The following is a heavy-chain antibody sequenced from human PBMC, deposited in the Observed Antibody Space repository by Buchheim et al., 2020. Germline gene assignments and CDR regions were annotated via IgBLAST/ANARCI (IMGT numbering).Heavy chain of an antibody. CDR1: GFTFSTYA. CDR3: AKGGRVTYYYDSSGYYTIDY. Sequence: EVQLVESGGGLVQPGGSLRLSCAASGFTFSTYAMSWVRQAPGKGLEWVSTISGSGGSTYYADSVKGRFTISSDNSKNTLYLQMNSLRAEDTAVYYCAKGGRVTYYYDSSGYYTIDYWGQGTL. D-gene: IGHD3-22*01. CDR2: ISGSGGST. J-gene: IGHJ4*02. V-gene: IGHV3-23*04.